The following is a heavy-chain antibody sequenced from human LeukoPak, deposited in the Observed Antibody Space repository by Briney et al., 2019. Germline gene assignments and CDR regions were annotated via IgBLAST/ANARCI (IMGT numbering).Heavy chain of an antibody. V-gene: IGHV3-21*01. CDR2: ISSSSSYI. D-gene: IGHD3-22*01. Sequence: PGGSLRLSCAASGFTFSSYSMNWVRQAPGKGLEWVSSISSSSSYIYYADSVKGRFTISRDNAKNSLYLQMNSLRAEDTAVYYCARDSYYDSGGYYLDAFDIWGQGTMVTVSS. CDR3: ARDSYYDSGGYYLDAFDI. CDR1: GFTFSSYS. J-gene: IGHJ3*02.